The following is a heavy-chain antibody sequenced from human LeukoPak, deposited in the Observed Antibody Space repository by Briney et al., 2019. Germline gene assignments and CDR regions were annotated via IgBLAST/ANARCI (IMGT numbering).Heavy chain of an antibody. Sequence: GGSLRLSCAAPGFTFSSYWMSWVRQAPGKGLEWVANIKQDGSEKYYVDSVKGRFTISRDNAKSSLYLQMNSLRDEDTALYYCARDVFYAFDIWGLGTVVTVSS. J-gene: IGHJ3*02. D-gene: IGHD5/OR15-5a*01. V-gene: IGHV3-7*01. CDR3: ARDVFYAFDI. CDR2: IKQDGSEK. CDR1: GFTFSSYW.